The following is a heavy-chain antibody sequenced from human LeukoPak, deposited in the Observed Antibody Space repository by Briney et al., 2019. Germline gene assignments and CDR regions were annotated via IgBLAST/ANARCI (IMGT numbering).Heavy chain of an antibody. CDR3: ARGGPLGLVLRYFDWLRPTPETEYFQH. J-gene: IGHJ1*01. V-gene: IGHV1-8*01. CDR2: MNPNSGNT. D-gene: IGHD3-9*01. CDR1: GYTFTSYD. Sequence: ASVKVSCKASGYTFTSYDINWVRQATGQGLEWMGWMNPNSGNTGYAQKFQGRVTMTRNTSISTAYMELSSLRSEDTAVYYCARGGPLGLVLRYFDWLRPTPETEYFQHWGQGTLVTVSS.